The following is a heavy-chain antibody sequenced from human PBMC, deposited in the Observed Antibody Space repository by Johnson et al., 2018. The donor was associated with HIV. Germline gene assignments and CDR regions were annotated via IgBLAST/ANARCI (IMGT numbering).Heavy chain of an antibody. D-gene: IGHD2-15*01. Sequence: QVQLVESGGGLVQPGRSLRLSCAASGFTFSSCAMHWVRQAPGKGLEWETIISYDGINKYYAESVKGRFTISRDNSKNTLYLQMNSLRAEDTAVYYCSKDQFHKGGGSLVDGFDIWGRGTLVTVSS. CDR2: ISYDGINK. J-gene: IGHJ3*02. CDR1: GFTFSSCA. V-gene: IGHV3-30*04. CDR3: SKDQFHKGGGSLVDGFDI.